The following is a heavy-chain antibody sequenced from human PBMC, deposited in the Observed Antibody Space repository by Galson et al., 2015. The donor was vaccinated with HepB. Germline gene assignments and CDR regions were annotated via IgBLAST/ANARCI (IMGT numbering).Heavy chain of an antibody. CDR1: GFTFSSYA. CDR2: ISGSGGST. J-gene: IGHJ4*02. CDR3: AKGLVGGVWPFDY. V-gene: IGHV3-23*01. Sequence: SLRLSCAASGFTFSSYAMSWVRQAPGKGLEWVSAISGSGGSTYYADSVKGRFTISRDNSKNTLHLQMNSLRAEDTAVYYCAKGLVGGVWPFDYWGQGTLVTVSS. D-gene: IGHD3-10*01.